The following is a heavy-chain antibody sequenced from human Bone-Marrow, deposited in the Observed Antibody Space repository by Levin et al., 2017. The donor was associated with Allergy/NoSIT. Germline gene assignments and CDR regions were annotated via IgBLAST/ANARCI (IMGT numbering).Heavy chain of an antibody. Sequence: GESLKISCKASGYIFTDYYMHWVRQAPGQGLEWMGLIHSSRGTTSYAQKFQGRISLARDTSTSTVYMELTSLRSEDTAVYYCARIGDTYDDYFDPWGQGTLVTVSS. D-gene: IGHD3-16*01. J-gene: IGHJ5*02. CDR2: IHSSRGTT. V-gene: IGHV1-46*01. CDR1: GYIFTDYY. CDR3: ARIGDTYDDYFDP.